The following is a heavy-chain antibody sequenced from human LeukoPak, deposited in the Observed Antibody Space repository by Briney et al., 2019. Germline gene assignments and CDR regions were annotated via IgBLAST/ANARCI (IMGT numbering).Heavy chain of an antibody. V-gene: IGHV1-8*02. CDR3: ARAGYSSDYYYGMDV. J-gene: IGHJ6*02. CDR1: GYTFTGYY. Sequence: GASVKVSCKASGYTFTGYYMHWVRQAPGQGLEWMGWMNPNSGNTGYAQKFQGRVTMTRNTSISTAYMELSSLRSEDTAVYYCARAGYSSDYYYGMDVWGQGTTVTVSS. D-gene: IGHD5-18*01. CDR2: MNPNSGNT.